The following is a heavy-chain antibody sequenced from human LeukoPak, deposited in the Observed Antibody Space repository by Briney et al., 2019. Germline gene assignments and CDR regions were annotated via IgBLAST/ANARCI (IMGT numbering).Heavy chain of an antibody. Sequence: SETLSLTCAFYGGSFSGYYWSWIRQPPGKGLEWIGEINHSGSTNYNPSLKSRVTISVDTSKNQFSLKLSSVTAADTAVYYCARGHYDSSGYYYWGQGTLVTVSS. V-gene: IGHV4-34*01. CDR1: GGSFSGYY. CDR3: ARGHYDSSGYYY. D-gene: IGHD3-22*01. J-gene: IGHJ4*02. CDR2: INHSGST.